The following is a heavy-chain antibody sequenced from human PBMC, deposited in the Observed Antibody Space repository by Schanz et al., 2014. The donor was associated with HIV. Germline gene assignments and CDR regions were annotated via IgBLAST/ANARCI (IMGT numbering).Heavy chain of an antibody. CDR1: GGTLISTYG. D-gene: IGHD6-6*01. Sequence: QVKLVQSGAEVKRPGSTVKVSCTASGGTLISTYGFSWARQAPGQGLQWMGGIIPFFGTANYAQTLQGRLTITADESASTAYMELRSLRSEDTAVYYCARGLGDSSSSEPFDIWGQGTKVTVS. J-gene: IGHJ3*02. CDR3: ARGLGDSSSSEPFDI. V-gene: IGHV1-69*01. CDR2: IIPFFGTA.